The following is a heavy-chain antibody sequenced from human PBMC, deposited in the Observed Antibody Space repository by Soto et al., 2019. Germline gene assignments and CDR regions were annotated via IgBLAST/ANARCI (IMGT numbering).Heavy chain of an antibody. D-gene: IGHD3-9*01. V-gene: IGHV3-30*18. Sequence: QVQSVESGGGVVQSGRSLRLSCAASGFTFSNYGMHWVRQAPGKGLEWVAFVSYDGNNKYYADSVKGRFTISRDNSKNTLYLQMNGLRAEDTAVFYCAKQLRNFDWDDAFDIWGQGTTVTVSS. CDR2: VSYDGNNK. CDR1: GFTFSNYG. CDR3: AKQLRNFDWDDAFDI. J-gene: IGHJ3*02.